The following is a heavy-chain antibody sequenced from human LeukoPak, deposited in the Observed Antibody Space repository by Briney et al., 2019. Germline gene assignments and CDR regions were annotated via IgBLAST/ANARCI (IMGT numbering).Heavy chain of an antibody. J-gene: IGHJ6*02. CDR1: GYTFTSYG. D-gene: IGHD1-1*01. CDR3: ARVPLERSYYYYGMDV. V-gene: IGHV1-18*01. Sequence: ASVKVSCKASGYTFTSYGISWVRQAPGQGLEWMGWISAYNGNTNYAQKLQGRVTMTTDTSTSTAYMELRSLRSDDTAVYYCARVPLERSYYYYGMDVWGQGTTVTVSS. CDR2: ISAYNGNT.